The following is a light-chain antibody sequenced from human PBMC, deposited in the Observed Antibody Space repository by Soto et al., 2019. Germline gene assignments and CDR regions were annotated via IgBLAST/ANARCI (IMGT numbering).Light chain of an antibody. Sequence: QSALTQPASVSGSPGQSITISCTGTSSDVGGYNYVSWYQQHPGKAPKLMIYAVSNRPSGVSNRFSGSKSGNTASLTISWLQAEDEADYYCSSYTSSSTYVVFGGGTKLTVL. CDR3: SSYTSSSTYVV. J-gene: IGLJ2*01. CDR1: SSDVGGYNY. V-gene: IGLV2-14*01. CDR2: AVS.